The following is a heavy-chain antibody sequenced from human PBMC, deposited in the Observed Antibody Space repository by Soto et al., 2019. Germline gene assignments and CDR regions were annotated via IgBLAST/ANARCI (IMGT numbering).Heavy chain of an antibody. D-gene: IGHD3-9*01. Sequence: QVQLVQSGAEEKQPGASVKVSCKASGYSFSNSYVVWVRQAPGQGLEWMGVINPAGGSKTYAQKFYDRLNMVMDPFMKTDHIELIRRRTDDTAVSNCDSVYATKVDILSGPWGGHIDSWGQGTQVTVSS. CDR3: DSVYATKVDILSGPWGGHIDS. CDR2: INPAGGSK. V-gene: IGHV1-46*03. J-gene: IGHJ4*02. CDR1: GYSFSNSY.